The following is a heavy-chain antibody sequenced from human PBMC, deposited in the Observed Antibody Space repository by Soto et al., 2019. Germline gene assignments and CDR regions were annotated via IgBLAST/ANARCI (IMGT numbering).Heavy chain of an antibody. CDR3: ARDGPYYYASRMDV. CDR1: GTPVSSNY. J-gene: IGHJ6*02. Sequence: EVQLVESGGGLVQPGGSLRLSCVASGTPVSSNYMTWVRQAPGKGLEWVSVLHSGGDTYYANSVKGRFTISRHDSTNTLYLQMNSLTPEDTAVYYCARDGPYYYASRMDVWGQGTTVTVSS. V-gene: IGHV3-53*04. CDR2: LHSGGDT. D-gene: IGHD3-10*01.